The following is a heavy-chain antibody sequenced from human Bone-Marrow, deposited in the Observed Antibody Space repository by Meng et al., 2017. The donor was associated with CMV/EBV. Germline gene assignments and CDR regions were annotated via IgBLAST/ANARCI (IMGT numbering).Heavy chain of an antibody. CDR3: AKDSTCGYPQCFEI. CDR1: GFTFSRYA. J-gene: IGHJ4*02. V-gene: IGHV3-23*01. Sequence: GGSLRLSREVSGFTFSRYAMTWVRQTPGKGLEWVSTLNGGNAEVNYADSVKGRFTISRDSSKNTLYLQMHSLRADDSAVYYCAKDSTCGYPQCFEIWGQGALVTVSS. D-gene: IGHD3-22*01. CDR2: LNGGNAEV.